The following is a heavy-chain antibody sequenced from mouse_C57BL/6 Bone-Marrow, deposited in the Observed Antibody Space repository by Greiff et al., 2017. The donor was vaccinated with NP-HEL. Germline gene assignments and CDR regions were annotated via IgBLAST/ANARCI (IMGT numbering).Heavy chain of an antibody. D-gene: IGHD2-3*01. CDR2: IRLKSDNYAT. J-gene: IGHJ4*01. CDR1: GFTFSNYW. CDR3: TGQGNYDGGDY. Sequence: EVNVVESGGGLVQPGGSMKLSCVASGFTFSNYWMNWVRQSPEKGLEWVAQIRLKSDNYATHYAESVKGRFTISRDDSKSSVYLQMNNLRAEDTGIYYCTGQGNYDGGDYWGQGTSVTVSS. V-gene: IGHV6-3*01.